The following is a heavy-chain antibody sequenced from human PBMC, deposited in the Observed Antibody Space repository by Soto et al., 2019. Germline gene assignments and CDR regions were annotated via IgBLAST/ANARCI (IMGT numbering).Heavy chain of an antibody. Sequence: VQLLESGGGLVQPGGSLRLSCAASRFTFSTYAMSWVRQAPGKGLERVSGISGGGGDTSYADSVRGRFTCSRDNSKNTLYLQMNSLRAEDTALYYCAKSLFGGPDIWGQGTMVTVSS. D-gene: IGHD2-15*01. CDR2: ISGGGGDT. J-gene: IGHJ3*02. CDR1: RFTFSTYA. V-gene: IGHV3-23*01. CDR3: AKSLFGGPDI.